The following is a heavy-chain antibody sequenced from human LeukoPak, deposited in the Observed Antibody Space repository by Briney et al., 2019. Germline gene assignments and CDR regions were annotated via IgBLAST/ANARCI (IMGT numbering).Heavy chain of an antibody. Sequence: RSETLSLTRTVSGGSISSSSYYWGWIRQPPGKGLGWIGSIYYSGSTYYNPSLKSRVTISVDTSKNQFSLKLSSVTAADTAVYYCARRGIAVAGMLVDIWGQGTMVTVSS. CDR2: IYYSGST. D-gene: IGHD6-19*01. CDR1: GGSISSSSYY. J-gene: IGHJ3*02. V-gene: IGHV4-39*01. CDR3: ARRGIAVAGMLVDI.